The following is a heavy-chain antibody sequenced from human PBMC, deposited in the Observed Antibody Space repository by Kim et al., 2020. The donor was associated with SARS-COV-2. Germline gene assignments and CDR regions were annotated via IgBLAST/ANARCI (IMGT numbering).Heavy chain of an antibody. J-gene: IGHJ6*02. CDR3: ARVRLWFGERDYGMDV. D-gene: IGHD3-10*01. CDR2: IYYSGST. CDR1: GGSISSSSYY. V-gene: IGHV4-39*07. Sequence: SETLSLTCTVSGGSISSSSYYWGWIRQPPGKGLEWIGSIYYSGSTYYNPSLKSRVTISVDTSKNQFSLKLSSVTAADTAVYYCARVRLWFGERDYGMDVWGQGTTVTVSS.